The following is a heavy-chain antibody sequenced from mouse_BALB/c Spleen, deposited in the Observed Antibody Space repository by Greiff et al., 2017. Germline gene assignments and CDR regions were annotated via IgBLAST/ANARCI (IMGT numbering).Heavy chain of an antibody. CDR1: GYTFTSYW. CDR3: ARGGLRRDFDY. J-gene: IGHJ2*01. Sequence: VKLQESGAELARPGASVKLSCKASGYTFTSYWMQWVKQRPGQGLEWIGAIYPGDGDTRYTQKFKGKATLTADKSSSTAYMQLSSLASEDSAVYYCARGGLRRDFDYWGQGTTLTVSS. V-gene: IGHV1-87*01. CDR2: IYPGDGDT. D-gene: IGHD2-2*01.